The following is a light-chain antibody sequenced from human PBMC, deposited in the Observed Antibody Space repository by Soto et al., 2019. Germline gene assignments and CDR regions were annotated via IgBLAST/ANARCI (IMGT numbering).Light chain of an antibody. Sequence: DIVLTQSPGTLSLSPGERATLSCRASQNVNSNYLAWYQQKPGQAPRLLIRGASSRATGIPDRFSGSGSGTAFTLTISRLEPEDFAVYYCQQYSNSPGTFGQGTKLEIK. CDR3: QQYSNSPGT. J-gene: IGKJ2*01. V-gene: IGKV3-20*01. CDR2: GAS. CDR1: QNVNSNY.